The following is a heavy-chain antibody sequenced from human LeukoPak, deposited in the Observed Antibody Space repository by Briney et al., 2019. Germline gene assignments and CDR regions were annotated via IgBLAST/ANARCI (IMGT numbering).Heavy chain of an antibody. J-gene: IGHJ6*02. D-gene: IGHD3-22*01. CDR3: ARVRGPMIVVAGSYGMDV. CDR1: GGTFSSYA. CDR2: IIPILGIA. Sequence: SVKVSCKASGGTFSSYAISWVRQAPGQGLEWMGRIIPILGIANYAQKFQGRVTITADKSTSTAYMELSSLRSEDTAMYYCARVRGPMIVVAGSYGMDVWGQGTTVTVSS. V-gene: IGHV1-69*04.